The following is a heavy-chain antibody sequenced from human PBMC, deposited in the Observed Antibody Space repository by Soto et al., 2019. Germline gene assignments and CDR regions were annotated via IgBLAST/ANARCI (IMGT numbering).Heavy chain of an antibody. CDR3: ARAIDIAAAADY. Sequence: ASVKVSCKASGYTFTSYYMHSGRQAPGQGREWRGIINPSGGSTSYAQKFQGRVTMTRDTSTSTVYMELSSLRSEDTAVYYCARAIDIAAAADYWGQGTLVTVSS. CDR2: INPSGGST. V-gene: IGHV1-46*01. J-gene: IGHJ4*02. D-gene: IGHD6-13*01. CDR1: GYTFTSYY.